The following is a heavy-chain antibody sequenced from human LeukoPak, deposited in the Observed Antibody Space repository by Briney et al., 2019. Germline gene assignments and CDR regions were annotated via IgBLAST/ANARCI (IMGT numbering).Heavy chain of an antibody. V-gene: IGHV4-38-2*01. CDR3: ARLLDWFEP. Sequence: GSLRLSCAASGFTLSAYSMNWVRQAPGKGLEWIGSIYYSGSTYYNPSLKSRVTISVDTSKNQFSLKLSSVTAADTAVYYCARLLDWFEPWGQGTLVTVSS. CDR2: IYYSGST. CDR1: GFTLSAYS. J-gene: IGHJ5*02.